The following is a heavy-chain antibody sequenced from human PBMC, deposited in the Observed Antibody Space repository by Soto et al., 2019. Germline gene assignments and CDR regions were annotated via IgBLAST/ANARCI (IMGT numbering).Heavy chain of an antibody. V-gene: IGHV3-21*01. CDR3: AGLLVPAAIPSLLGHYGMDV. CDR1: GFTFSSYS. CDR2: SSSSSSYI. J-gene: IGHJ6*02. D-gene: IGHD2-2*02. Sequence: PVGSLRLSCAASGFTFSSYSMNWVRQAPGKGLEWVSFSSSSSSYIYYADSVKGRFTISRDNAKNSLYLQMNSLRAEDTAVYYCAGLLVPAAIPSLLGHYGMDVWGQGTTVTVSS.